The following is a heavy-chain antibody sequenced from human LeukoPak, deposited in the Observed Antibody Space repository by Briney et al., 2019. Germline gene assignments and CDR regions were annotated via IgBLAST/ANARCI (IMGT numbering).Heavy chain of an antibody. CDR1: GGTFSSYA. J-gene: IGHJ4*02. CDR3: ARDRPAAASGFDY. D-gene: IGHD2-2*01. Sequence: ASVKVSCKASGGTFSSYAISWVRQAPGQGLEWMGTINPSGGSTSYAQKFQGRVTMTRDTSTTTVSMELSSLRSEDTAVYYCARDRPAAASGFDYWGQGTLVTVSS. CDR2: INPSGGST. V-gene: IGHV1-46*01.